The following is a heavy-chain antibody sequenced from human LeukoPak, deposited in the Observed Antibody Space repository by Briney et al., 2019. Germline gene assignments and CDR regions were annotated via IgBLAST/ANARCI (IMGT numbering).Heavy chain of an antibody. CDR1: GGTFSSYA. J-gene: IGHJ5*02. D-gene: IGHD3-10*01. CDR2: IIPILGIA. Sequence: ASVKVSCKASGGTFSSYAISWVRQAPGQGLEWMGRIIPILGIANYAHKFQGRVTITADKSTSTAYMELSSLRSEATAVYYCARSRLPSITMVRGVMTRRDIWFDPWGQGTLVTVYS. CDR3: ARSRLPSITMVRGVMTRRDIWFDP. V-gene: IGHV1-69*04.